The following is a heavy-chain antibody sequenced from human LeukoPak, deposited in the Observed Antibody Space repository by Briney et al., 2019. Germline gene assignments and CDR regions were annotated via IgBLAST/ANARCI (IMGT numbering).Heavy chain of an antibody. CDR1: GYTLTELS. D-gene: IGHD1-26*01. CDR3: ATAGTVGAIRWFDP. J-gene: IGHJ5*02. V-gene: IGHV1-24*01. Sequence: ASVKVSCKVSGYTLTELSMHWVRQAPGKGLEWMGGFDPEDGETIYAQKFQGRVTMTEDTSTDTAYMELSSLRSEDTAVYYCATAGTVGAIRWFDPWGQGTLVTVSS. CDR2: FDPEDGET.